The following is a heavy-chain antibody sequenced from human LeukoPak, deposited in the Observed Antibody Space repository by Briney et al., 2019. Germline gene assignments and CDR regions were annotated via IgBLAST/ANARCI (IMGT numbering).Heavy chain of an antibody. CDR2: ISYDGSNK. D-gene: IGHD1-26*01. J-gene: IGHJ6*02. Sequence: GGSLRLSCAASGFTFSSHGMHWVRQAPGKGLEWVAVISYDGSNKYYADSVKGRFTVSRDNAKNTLYLQMHSLRAEDTALYYCAREGWSGRNGEYLVGGMDVWAQGTTVTVSS. CDR1: GFTFSSHG. CDR3: AREGWSGRNGEYLVGGMDV. V-gene: IGHV3-30*03.